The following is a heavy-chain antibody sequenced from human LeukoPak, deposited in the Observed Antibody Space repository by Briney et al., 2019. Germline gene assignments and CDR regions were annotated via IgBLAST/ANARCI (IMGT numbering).Heavy chain of an antibody. CDR1: GGSISSSSYY. CDR2: IYSSGST. D-gene: IGHD6-13*01. V-gene: IGHV4-39*01. CDR3: TRYPRDSSSWYHYFDY. J-gene: IGHJ4*02. Sequence: PSETLSLTCTVSGGSISSSSYYWGWIRQPPGKGLEWIGSIYSSGSTYYNPSLKSRVTISVDTSKNQFSLKLSSVTAADTAVYYCTRYPRDSSSWYHYFDYWGQGTLVTVSS.